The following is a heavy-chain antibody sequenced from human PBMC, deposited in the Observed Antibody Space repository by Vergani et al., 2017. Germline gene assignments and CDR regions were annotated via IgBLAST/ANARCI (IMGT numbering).Heavy chain of an antibody. V-gene: IGHV4-39*01. J-gene: IGHJ4*02. CDR3: ARHSRCSSGWSRFDY. D-gene: IGHD6-19*01. Sequence: QLQLQESGPGLVKPSETLSLTCTVSGGSISSSSYYWGWLRQPPGKGLEWIGSIYYSGSTYYNPSLKSRVTISVDTSKNQFSLKLSPVTAADTAVYYCARHSRCSSGWSRFDYWGQGTLVTVSS. CDR2: IYYSGST. CDR1: GGSISSSSYY.